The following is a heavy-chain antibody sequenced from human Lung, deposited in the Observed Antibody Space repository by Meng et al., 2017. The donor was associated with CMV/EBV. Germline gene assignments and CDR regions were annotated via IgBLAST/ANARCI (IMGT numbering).Heavy chain of an antibody. CDR3: ARGLGDYCSTTSCSYGVDV. J-gene: IGHJ6*02. CDR1: GYTFSGYY. V-gene: IGHV1-2*02. CDR2: INPNSGDT. Sequence: ASVKVSXKASGYTFSGYYMHWVRQAPGQGLEWMGWINPNSGDTNYPQKFQGRVTMTRDTSISTAYMDLSRLKSDDTAVYYCARGLGDYCSTTSCSYGVDVWGQGXTVTVSS. D-gene: IGHD2-2*01.